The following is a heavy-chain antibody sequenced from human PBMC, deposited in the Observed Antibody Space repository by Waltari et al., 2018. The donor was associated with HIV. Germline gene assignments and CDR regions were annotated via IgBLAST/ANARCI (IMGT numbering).Heavy chain of an antibody. CDR1: GFTVSSNY. D-gene: IGHD6-13*01. CDR3: ARDPTQIAAAGRYYYYGMDV. J-gene: IGHJ6*02. Sequence: EVQLVESGGGLIQPGGSLRLSCAASGFTVSSNYMSCVRQAPGKGLEWVSVIYSGGSTYYADSVKGRFTISRDNSKNTLYLQMNSLRAEDTAVYYCARDPTQIAAAGRYYYYGMDVWGQGTTVTVSS. V-gene: IGHV3-53*01. CDR2: IYSGGST.